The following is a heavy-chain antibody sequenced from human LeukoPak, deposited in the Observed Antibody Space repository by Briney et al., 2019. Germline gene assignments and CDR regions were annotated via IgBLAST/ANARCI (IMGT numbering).Heavy chain of an antibody. Sequence: SETLSLTCAVYGGSFSGYYWSWIRQPPGKGLEWIGEINHSGSTNYNPSLKSRVTISVDTSKNQFSLKLSSVTAADTAVYYCARRDCSSTSCQHFDYWGQGTLVTVSP. D-gene: IGHD2-2*01. CDR2: INHSGST. CDR3: ARRDCSSTSCQHFDY. J-gene: IGHJ4*02. V-gene: IGHV4-34*01. CDR1: GGSFSGYY.